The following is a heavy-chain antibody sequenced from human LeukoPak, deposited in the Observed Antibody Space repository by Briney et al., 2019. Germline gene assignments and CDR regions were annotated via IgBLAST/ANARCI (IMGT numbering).Heavy chain of an antibody. CDR3: ARGTAPSGWYGSDNWFDP. CDR1: GGSFSGYY. J-gene: IGHJ5*02. Sequence: SGTLSLTCAVYGGSFSGYYWSWIRQPPGKGLEWIGEINHSGSTNYNPSLKSRVTISVDTSKNQFSLKLSSVTAADTAVYYCARGTAPSGWYGSDNWFDPWGQGTLVTVSS. V-gene: IGHV4-34*01. CDR2: INHSGST. D-gene: IGHD6-19*01.